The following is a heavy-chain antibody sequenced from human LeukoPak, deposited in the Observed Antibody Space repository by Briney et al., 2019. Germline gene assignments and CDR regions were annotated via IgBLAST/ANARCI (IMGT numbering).Heavy chain of an antibody. D-gene: IGHD3-10*01. J-gene: IGHJ5*02. CDR2: MNPNNGDT. CDR1: GYTFTNHD. V-gene: IGHV1-8*01. CDR3: ARTDYFGSVGPNWFDP. Sequence: ASVKVSCKASGYTFTNHDIAWVRQATGQGLEWMGWMNPNNGDTGYAQKFQGRVTMTRNTSINTAYMELSSLRSEDTAVYYCARTDYFGSVGPNWFDPWGQGILVTVSS.